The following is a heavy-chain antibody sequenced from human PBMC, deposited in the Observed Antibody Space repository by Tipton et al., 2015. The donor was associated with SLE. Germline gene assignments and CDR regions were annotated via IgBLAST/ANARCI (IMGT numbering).Heavy chain of an antibody. CDR2: IYYSGSI. J-gene: IGHJ4*02. CDR3: AGGARGNSYGSDEDFDY. D-gene: IGHD5-18*01. Sequence: TLSLTCTVSGYSISSGFYWAWIRQSPGRGLEWIGNIYYSGSIYYNPSLISRVAISVDTSKNQFSLKLGSVTAADTAVYYCAGGARGNSYGSDEDFDYWGQGTLVTVSS. CDR1: GYSISSGFY. V-gene: IGHV4-38-2*02.